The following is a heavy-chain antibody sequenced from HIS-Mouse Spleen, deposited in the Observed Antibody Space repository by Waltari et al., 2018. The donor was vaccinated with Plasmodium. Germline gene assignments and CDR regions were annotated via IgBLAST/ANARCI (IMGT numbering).Heavy chain of an antibody. Sequence: QVQLQQWGAGLLTPSETLSLTCAVYGGSFSGYYWSWIRQPPGKGLEWLGEINHLGRPNYTPSLKMRVTISVDTSKNQFSLKLRSVTAADTAVYYCARVTSSGVYWYFDLWGRGTLVTVSS. D-gene: IGHD3-3*01. CDR1: GGSFSGYY. CDR2: INHLGRP. V-gene: IGHV4-34*01. J-gene: IGHJ2*01. CDR3: ARVTSSGVYWYFDL.